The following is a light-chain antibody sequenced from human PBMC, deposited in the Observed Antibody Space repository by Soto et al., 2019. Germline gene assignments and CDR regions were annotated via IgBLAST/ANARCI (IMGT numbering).Light chain of an antibody. Sequence: QSVLTQPRSVSGSPEQSVTISCSGTSSDVGCYHSVSWYQQHPGKAPKLLIYDVSKRPPGVPDRFSGYKSGYTASLTISGLQAEDEADYYCSSHAGSNSLVFGGGTKLTVL. J-gene: IGLJ2*01. V-gene: IGLV2-11*01. CDR2: DVS. CDR3: SSHAGSNSLV. CDR1: SSDVGCYHS.